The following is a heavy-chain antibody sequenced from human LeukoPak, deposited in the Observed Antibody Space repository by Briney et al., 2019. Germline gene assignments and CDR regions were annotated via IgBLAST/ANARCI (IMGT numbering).Heavy chain of an antibody. D-gene: IGHD3-22*01. J-gene: IGHJ4*02. CDR3: ARETDYYDSSGYWVPGFEY. CDR2: ISGYNGET. V-gene: IGHV1-18*01. Sequence: GASVKVSCEASGYTFTSYGISWVRQAPGQGLEWMGRISGYNGETNYAQKFQGRVTMTTGPSSTSTAYMELTSLRSDDTAFYFGARETDYYDSSGYWVPGFEYWAQGTLVTVSS. CDR1: GYTFTSYG.